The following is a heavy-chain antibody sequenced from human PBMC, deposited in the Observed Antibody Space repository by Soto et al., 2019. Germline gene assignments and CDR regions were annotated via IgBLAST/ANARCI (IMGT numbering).Heavy chain of an antibody. V-gene: IGHV1-8*01. CDR2: MNPNSGNT. CDR1: GYTFTSYD. D-gene: IGHD4-17*01. CDR3: ARTPDYGDYDWFDP. J-gene: IGHJ5*02. Sequence: QVQLVQSGAEVKKPGASVKVSCKASGYTFTSYDINWVRQATGQGLEWMGWMNPNSGNTGYAQKFQGRVTMTRNTSISTADMELSSLRSEDTAVYYCARTPDYGDYDWFDPWGQGTLVTVSS.